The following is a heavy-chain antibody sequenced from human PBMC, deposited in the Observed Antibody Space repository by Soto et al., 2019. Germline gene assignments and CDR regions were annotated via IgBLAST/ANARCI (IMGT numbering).Heavy chain of an antibody. J-gene: IGHJ4*02. D-gene: IGHD5-18*01. Sequence: GGSLRLSCAASGFTFINSWMGGVRQAPGKGLEWVGRIKSKNDGGTTDYAAPVKGTFTISRDDSKNTLYLQMNSLNTEDTAVYYCKQHLWSGNYWGQGTMVTVSS. CDR2: IKSKNDGGTT. CDR1: GFTFINSW. V-gene: IGHV3-15*01. CDR3: KQHLWSGNY.